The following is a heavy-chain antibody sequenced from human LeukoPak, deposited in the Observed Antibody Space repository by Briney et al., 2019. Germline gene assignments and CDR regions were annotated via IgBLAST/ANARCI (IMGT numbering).Heavy chain of an antibody. Sequence: SETLSLTCTVSGGSISSSIYYWGWIRQPPGKGLEWIGSIYYSGSTYYNPSLKSRVTISVDTSKNQFSLKLSSVTAADTAVYSCARDRQSSSWYPTYYFDYWGQGALVTVSS. J-gene: IGHJ4*02. CDR1: GGSISSSIYY. CDR3: ARDRQSSSWYPTYYFDY. D-gene: IGHD6-13*01. V-gene: IGHV4-39*07. CDR2: IYYSGST.